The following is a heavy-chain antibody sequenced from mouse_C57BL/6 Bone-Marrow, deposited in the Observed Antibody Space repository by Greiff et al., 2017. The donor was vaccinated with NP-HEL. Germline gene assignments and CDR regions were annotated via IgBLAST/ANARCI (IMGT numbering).Heavy chain of an antibody. CDR3: ARRDTTVVATFYYFDY. D-gene: IGHD1-1*01. CDR1: GYTFTSYW. J-gene: IGHJ2*01. Sequence: QVQLQQSGAELVMPGASVKLSCKASGYTFTSYWMHWVKQRPGQGLEWIGEIDPSDSYTNYNQKFKGKSTLTVDKSSSTAYMQLSSLTSEDSAVYYCARRDTTVVATFYYFDYWGQGTTLTVSS. CDR2: IDPSDSYT. V-gene: IGHV1-69*01.